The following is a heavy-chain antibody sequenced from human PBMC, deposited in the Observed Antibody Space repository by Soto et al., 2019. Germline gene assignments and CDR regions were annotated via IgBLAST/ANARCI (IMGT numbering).Heavy chain of an antibody. CDR3: ARGGYCRGGSCSPPAFEY. V-gene: IGHV1-18*01. D-gene: IGHD2-15*01. Sequence: QVQLVQSGAEVKKPGASVKVSCKASGYTFTSYGISWVRQAPGQGLEWMGWISAYNGNTNYAQKLQGSVTMTTDTSTSTAYGGPRSLRSDDTAVYYCARGGYCRGGSCSPPAFEYCGQGTLVAVSS. CDR1: GYTFTSYG. CDR2: ISAYNGNT. J-gene: IGHJ4*02.